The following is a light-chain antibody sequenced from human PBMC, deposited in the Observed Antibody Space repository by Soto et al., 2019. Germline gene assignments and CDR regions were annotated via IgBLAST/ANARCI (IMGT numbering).Light chain of an antibody. CDR2: GNS. CDR3: QSYDSSLSGVV. Sequence: QSVLTQPPSVSGAPGQRVTISCTGSSSNIGAGYDVHWYQQLPGTAPKLLIYGNSNRPSGVPDRFSGSKSGTSASLAITGLAAEDEADDYCQSYDSSLSGVVFGGGTKLTVL. CDR1: SSNIGAGYD. V-gene: IGLV1-40*01. J-gene: IGLJ2*01.